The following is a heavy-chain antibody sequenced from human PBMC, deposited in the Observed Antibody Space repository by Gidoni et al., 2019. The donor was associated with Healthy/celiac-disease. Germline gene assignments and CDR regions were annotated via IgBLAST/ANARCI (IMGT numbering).Heavy chain of an antibody. Sequence: QVQLQESGPGLVKPSETLSLTCPVSGGPISSYYWSWIRQPPGKGLEWIGYIHYSGSTNYNPSLKSRVTISVDTSKNQFSLKLSSATAADTAVYYCARALTRSSGYKFDYWGQGTLVTVSS. J-gene: IGHJ4*02. CDR1: GGPISSYY. D-gene: IGHD3-22*01. V-gene: IGHV4-59*01. CDR2: IHYSGST. CDR3: ARALTRSSGYKFDY.